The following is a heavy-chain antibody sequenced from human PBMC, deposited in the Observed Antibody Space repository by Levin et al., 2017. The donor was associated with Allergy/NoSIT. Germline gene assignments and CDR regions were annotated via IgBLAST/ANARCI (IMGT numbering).Heavy chain of an antibody. V-gene: IGHV4-34*01. CDR1: GGSFSGYY. D-gene: IGHD3-10*01. Sequence: GSLRLSCAVYGGSFSGYYWSWIRQPPGKGLEWIGEINHSGSTNYNPSLKSRVTISVDTSKNQFSLKLSSVTAADTAVYYCARGYGSGSYPYYYYYMDVWGKGTTVTVSS. CDR3: ARGYGSGSYPYYYYYMDV. J-gene: IGHJ6*03. CDR2: INHSGST.